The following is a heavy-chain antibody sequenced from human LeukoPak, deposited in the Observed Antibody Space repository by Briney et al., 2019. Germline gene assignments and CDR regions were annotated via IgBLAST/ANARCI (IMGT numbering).Heavy chain of an antibody. CDR2: ISSDGSNT. Sequence: GGSLRLSCAASGFTFSSYSMHWVRQAPGKGLVWVSRISSDGSNTNYADSVKGRFTISRDSAKNTLYLQMNSLRAEDTALYYCARQNRDFDYWGQGTLVTVPS. V-gene: IGHV3-74*01. J-gene: IGHJ4*02. D-gene: IGHD1-14*01. CDR3: ARQNRDFDY. CDR1: GFTFSSYS.